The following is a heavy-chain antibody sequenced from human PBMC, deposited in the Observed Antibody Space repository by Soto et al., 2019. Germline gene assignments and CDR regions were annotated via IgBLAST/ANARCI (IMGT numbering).Heavy chain of an antibody. J-gene: IGHJ4*02. D-gene: IGHD3-16*02. CDR3: AREKNPPAARYDYVWGSYRYWDY. CDR2: INPNSGGT. Sequence: ASVKVSCKASGYTFTGYYMHWVRQAPGQGLEWMGWINPNSGGTNYAQKFQGWVTMTRDTSISTAYMELSRLRSDDTAVYYCAREKNPPAARYDYVWGSYRYWDYWGQGTLVTVSS. CDR1: GYTFTGYY. V-gene: IGHV1-2*04.